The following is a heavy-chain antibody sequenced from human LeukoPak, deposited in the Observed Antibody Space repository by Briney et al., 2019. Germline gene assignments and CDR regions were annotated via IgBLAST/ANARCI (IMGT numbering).Heavy chain of an antibody. Sequence: GGSLRLSCAASGFTFSSYAMSWVRQAPGKGLEWVSAISGSGGSTYYADSVKGRFTISRDNSKNTLYLQMNSLRAEDTAVYYCAKVFHPMIVVALYFDYWGQGTLVTVSS. CDR1: GFTFSSYA. V-gene: IGHV3-23*01. J-gene: IGHJ4*02. CDR3: AKVFHPMIVVALYFDY. D-gene: IGHD3-22*01. CDR2: ISGSGGST.